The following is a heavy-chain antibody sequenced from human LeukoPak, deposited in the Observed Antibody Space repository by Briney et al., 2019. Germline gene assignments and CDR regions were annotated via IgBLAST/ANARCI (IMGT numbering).Heavy chain of an antibody. Sequence: GGSLRLSCAASGFTFSSYSMNWVRRAPGKELEWVSYISSSSSTIYYADSVKGRFTISRDNAKNSLYLQMNSLRAEGTAVYYCARGTGSYYGYFQPWGQGSLVTVSS. J-gene: IGHJ1*01. D-gene: IGHD1-26*01. CDR3: ARGTGSYYGYFQP. CDR2: ISSSSSTI. CDR1: GFTFSSYS. V-gene: IGHV3-48*04.